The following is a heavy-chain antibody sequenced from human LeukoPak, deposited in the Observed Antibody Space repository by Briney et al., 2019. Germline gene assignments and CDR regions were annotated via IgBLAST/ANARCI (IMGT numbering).Heavy chain of an antibody. CDR3: ARGDRRTLWAPLDY. CDR1: GYTFTSYY. D-gene: IGHD5-18*01. V-gene: IGHV1-46*01. J-gene: IGHJ4*02. CDR2: INPSGGST. Sequence: GASVKVSCKASGYTFTSYYVHWVRQAPGRGLEWMGIINPSGGSTSYAQNFQGRVTMTRDTSISTAYMELSRLRSDDTAMYFCARGDRRTLWAPLDYWGQGTLVTVSS.